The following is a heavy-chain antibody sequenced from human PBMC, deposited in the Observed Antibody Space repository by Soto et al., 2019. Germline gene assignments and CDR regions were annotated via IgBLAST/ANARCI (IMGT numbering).Heavy chain of an antibody. CDR2: IYYSGST. CDR3: ARWVYCSGGSCSYYFDY. D-gene: IGHD2-15*01. V-gene: IGHV4-31*03. CDR1: GGSISSGGYY. J-gene: IGHJ4*02. Sequence: SETLSLTCTVSGGSISSGGYYWSWIRQHPGKGLEWIGYIYYSGSTYYNPSLKSRVTISVDTSKNQFSLKLSSVTAADTAVYYCARWVYCSGGSCSYYFDYWGQGTLVTVSS.